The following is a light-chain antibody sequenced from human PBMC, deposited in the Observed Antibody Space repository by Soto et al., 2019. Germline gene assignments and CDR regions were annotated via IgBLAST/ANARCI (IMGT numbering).Light chain of an antibody. CDR2: AAS. V-gene: IGKV1-9*01. CDR1: PGISRY. CDR3: QQSYSTPPT. Sequence: IPLTQSPSSLSASVGDRVTITCRTSPGISRYLAWYQQKLGKAPKLLIYAASTLQSGVPSRFSGSGYGTDFTLTISTLQPEDFATYYCQQSYSTPPTFGGGTKVEIK. J-gene: IGKJ4*01.